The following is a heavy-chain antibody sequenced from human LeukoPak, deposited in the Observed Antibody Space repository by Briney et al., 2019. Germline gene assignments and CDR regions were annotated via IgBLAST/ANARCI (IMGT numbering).Heavy chain of an antibody. V-gene: IGHV3-53*01. Sequence: PGGSPRLSCAASGFTVSSNYMSWVRQAPGKGLEWVSVIYSGGSTYYADSVKGRFTISRDNSKNTLYLQMNSLRAEDTAVYYCASGTPSSSDIVVVPAAMYYYGMDVWGQGTTVTVSS. CDR2: IYSGGST. J-gene: IGHJ6*02. CDR3: ASGTPSSSDIVVVPAAMYYYGMDV. D-gene: IGHD2-2*01. CDR1: GFTVSSNY.